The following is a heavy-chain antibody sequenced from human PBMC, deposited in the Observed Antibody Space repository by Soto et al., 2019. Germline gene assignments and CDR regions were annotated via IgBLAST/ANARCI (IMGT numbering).Heavy chain of an antibody. J-gene: IGHJ6*02. CDR1: GGTFSSYA. CDR3: ARSQGSSTCLEIYYYYYYGMDV. Sequence: QVQLVQSGAEVKKPGSSVKVSCKASGGTFSSYAISWVRQAPGQGLEWMGGIIPISETTNYAQKFQGRVTITADESKSTAYMELSSLRSEDTAVYYCARSQGSSTCLEIYYYYYYGMDVWGRGTTVSVSS. V-gene: IGHV1-69*01. D-gene: IGHD2-2*01. CDR2: IIPISETT.